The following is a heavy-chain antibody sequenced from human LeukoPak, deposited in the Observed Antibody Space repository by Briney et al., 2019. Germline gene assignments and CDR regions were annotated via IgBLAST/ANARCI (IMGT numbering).Heavy chain of an antibody. D-gene: IGHD6-19*01. Sequence: GGSLRLSCAASGFTFSSYGMHWVRQAPGKGLEWVAVISYDGSNKYYADSVKGRFTISRDNSKNTLYLQMNSLRAEDTAVYYCAKDRRSIAVAATDYWGQGTLVTVSS. CDR1: GFTFSSYG. CDR3: AKDRRSIAVAATDY. V-gene: IGHV3-30*18. CDR2: ISYDGSNK. J-gene: IGHJ4*02.